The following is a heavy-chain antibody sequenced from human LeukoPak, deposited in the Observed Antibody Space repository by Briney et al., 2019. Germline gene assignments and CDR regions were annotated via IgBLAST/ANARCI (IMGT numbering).Heavy chain of an antibody. CDR1: GFTFSSYA. Sequence: GGSLRLSCAASGFTFSSYAMHWVRQAPGKGLEWVAVISYDGSNKYYADSVKGRFTISRDNSKNTLYLQMNSLRAEDTAVHYCARDLGYPYYFDYWGQGTLVTVSS. D-gene: IGHD5-12*01. J-gene: IGHJ4*02. CDR2: ISYDGSNK. CDR3: ARDLGYPYYFDY. V-gene: IGHV3-30*04.